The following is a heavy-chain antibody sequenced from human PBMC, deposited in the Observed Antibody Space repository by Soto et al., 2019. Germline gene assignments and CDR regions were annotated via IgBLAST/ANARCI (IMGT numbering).Heavy chain of an antibody. CDR1: GFTFSNYW. Sequence: EVQLMESGGGLLQPGGSLRLSCAASGFTFSNYWMHWVRQAPGKGLVWVSRISADGSTTNYADSVRGRFTISRDNAENTLYLQMNSLRAEDTAVYYCARDHCTTSTCYTVWFDPWGLGTLVTVSS. CDR3: ARDHCTTSTCYTVWFDP. J-gene: IGHJ5*02. V-gene: IGHV3-74*01. CDR2: ISADGSTT. D-gene: IGHD2-2*02.